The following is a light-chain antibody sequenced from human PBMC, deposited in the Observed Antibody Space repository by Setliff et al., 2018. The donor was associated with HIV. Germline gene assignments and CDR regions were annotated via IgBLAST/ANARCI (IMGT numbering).Light chain of an antibody. CDR1: SSDVGGYNY. Sequence: ALTQPRSVSGSPGQSVTISCTGTSSDVGGYNYVSWYQHLPGKAPKLMIYDVTKRPSGVPDRFSGSKSGSTASLTISGLQSEDEADYYCCSYAGSYTSLYVFGTGTKVTVL. CDR3: CSYAGSYTSLYV. CDR2: DVT. J-gene: IGLJ1*01. V-gene: IGLV2-11*01.